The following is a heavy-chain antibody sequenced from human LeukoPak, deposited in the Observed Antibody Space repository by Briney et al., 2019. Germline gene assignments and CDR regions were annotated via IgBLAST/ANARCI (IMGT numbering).Heavy chain of an antibody. CDR3: ARHVSDYGDLYYFDY. CDR2: IYYSGST. J-gene: IGHJ4*02. V-gene: IGHV4-59*08. D-gene: IGHD4-17*01. Sequence: PSETLSLTCTVSGGSISSYYWSWIRQPPGKGLEWIGYIYYSGSTNYNPSLKSRVTISVDTSKNQFSLKLSSVTAADTAVYYCARHVSDYGDLYYFDYWGQGTLVTVSS. CDR1: GGSISSYY.